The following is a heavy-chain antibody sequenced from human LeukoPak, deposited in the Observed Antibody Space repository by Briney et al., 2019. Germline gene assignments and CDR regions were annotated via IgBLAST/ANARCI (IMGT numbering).Heavy chain of an antibody. D-gene: IGHD2-21*02. J-gene: IGHJ4*02. CDR2: ISGSGSYI. Sequence: GGSLRLSCAASGFTFSTYRMNWVRQAPGKGLEWVSSISGSGSYIYYADSVKGRFTISRDNAKNSLHLQMSSLRDEDTAVYYCARDRAAVTAHDAYDVWGQGTLVTVSS. V-gene: IGHV3-21*01. CDR1: GFTFSTYR. CDR3: ARDRAAVTAHDAYDV.